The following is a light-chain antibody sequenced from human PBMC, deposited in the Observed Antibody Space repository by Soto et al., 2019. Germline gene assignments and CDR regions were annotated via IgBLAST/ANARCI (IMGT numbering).Light chain of an antibody. V-gene: IGLV2-14*01. CDR3: SSYTTSSTWV. Sequence: QSALTQPASVSGSPGQSITISCTGTSGDVGIYNYVSWYQQHPGKAPKLMICEVSNRPSGVSNRFSGSKSGNTASLTISGLQAEDEADYYCSSYTTSSTWVFGGGTQLTVL. J-gene: IGLJ3*02. CDR1: SGDVGIYNY. CDR2: EVS.